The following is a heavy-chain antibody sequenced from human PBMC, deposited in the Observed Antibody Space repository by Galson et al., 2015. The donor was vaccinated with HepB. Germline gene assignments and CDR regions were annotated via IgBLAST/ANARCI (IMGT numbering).Heavy chain of an antibody. CDR3: VKGRYSGYELEY. CDR1: GFTFSVYG. Sequence: SLRLSCAVSGFTFSVYGMHWVRQVPGKGLEWVAQIKYDGSKVDYRDSVKDRFIISRDNAKNSETLQMNSLKSEDTAIYYCVKGRYSGYELEYWGQGTLVTVSA. CDR2: IKYDGSKV. D-gene: IGHD5-12*01. V-gene: IGHV3-30*02. J-gene: IGHJ4*02.